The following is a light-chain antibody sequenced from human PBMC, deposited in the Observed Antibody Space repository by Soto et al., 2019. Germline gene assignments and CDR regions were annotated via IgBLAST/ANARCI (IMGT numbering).Light chain of an antibody. CDR3: HQYHILPWT. V-gene: IGKV4-1*01. J-gene: IGKJ1*01. CDR2: WAS. Sequence: DIVMTQSPDSLAVSLGERATINCKSSRNVLYSSNNKNYLAWYQQKPGQPPKLLIYWASTWESGVPDRFSGSGSGTDFTLTISSLQAEDVAVYYCHQYHILPWTFGQGTKVEIK. CDR1: RNVLYSSNNKNY.